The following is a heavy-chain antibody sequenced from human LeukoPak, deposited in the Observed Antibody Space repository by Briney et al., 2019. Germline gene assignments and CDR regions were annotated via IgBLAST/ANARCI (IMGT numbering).Heavy chain of an antibody. V-gene: IGHV1-46*01. CDR3: ARSTVTTFGFDI. D-gene: IGHD4-17*01. CDR1: GYTFTSYY. Sequence: ASVKVSCTASGYTFTSYYMHWVRQAPGQGLEWMGIINPSGGSTTYAQKFQGRVTMTRDTSTSTVYMELSNLRSEDTAVYYCARSTVTTFGFDIWGQGTMVTVSS. CDR2: INPSGGST. J-gene: IGHJ3*02.